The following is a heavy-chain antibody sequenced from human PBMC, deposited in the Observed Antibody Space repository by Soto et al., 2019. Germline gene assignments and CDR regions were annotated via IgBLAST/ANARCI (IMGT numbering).Heavy chain of an antibody. CDR2: ISHDGSNK. Sequence: GGSLRLSCAASGFTFSSYAMHWVRQAPGKGLEWVAVISHDGSNKYYADSVKGRFTIARDNTKNTLYLQMHSLRAEDTAVYYCAREGYSSGCYDFDYWGQGTMVTVSS. CDR3: AREGYSSGCYDFDY. V-gene: IGHV3-30-3*01. CDR1: GFTFSSYA. J-gene: IGHJ4*02. D-gene: IGHD6-19*01.